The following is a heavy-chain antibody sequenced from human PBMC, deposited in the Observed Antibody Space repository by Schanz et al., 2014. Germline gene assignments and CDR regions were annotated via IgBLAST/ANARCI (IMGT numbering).Heavy chain of an antibody. CDR2: IKSKTDGETT. CDR1: GFTFSSYA. J-gene: IGHJ5*02. D-gene: IGHD6-13*01. V-gene: IGHV3-15*01. CDR3: ATASAPVREAGAGSSFHL. Sequence: EVQLLESGGGLVQPGGSLRLSCAASGFTFSSYAMSWVRQAPGKGLEWLGRIKSKTDGETTDYAAPVKGRFSISRDDSRSTLKLKMNSLKIEDTAVYYCATASAPVREAGAGSSFHLWGQGTLVTVSP.